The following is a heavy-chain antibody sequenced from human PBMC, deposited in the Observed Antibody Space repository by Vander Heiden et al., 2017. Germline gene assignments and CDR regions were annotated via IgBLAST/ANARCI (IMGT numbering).Heavy chain of an antibody. Sequence: EVQLVESGGGLVQPGGSLRLSCAASGFTFSSYDMPWVRQATGKGLEWVSAIGTAGDTYYPGSVKGRFTISRENAKNSLYLQMNSLRAGDTAVYYCARFPRGAVAGFYYYGMDVWGQGTTVTVSS. J-gene: IGHJ6*02. D-gene: IGHD6-19*01. V-gene: IGHV3-13*01. CDR1: GFTFSSYD. CDR2: IGTAGDT. CDR3: ARFPRGAVAGFYYYGMDV.